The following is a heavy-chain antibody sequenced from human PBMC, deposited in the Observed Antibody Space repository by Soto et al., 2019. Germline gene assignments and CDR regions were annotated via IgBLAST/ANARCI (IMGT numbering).Heavy chain of an antibody. CDR3: AKVYSNYREELIGAFDI. J-gene: IGHJ3*02. Sequence: GGSLRLSCAASGFTFSSYGMHWVRQAPGKGLEWVAVISYDGSNKYYADSVKGRFTISRDNSKNTLYLQMNSLRAEDTAVYYCAKVYSNYREELIGAFDIWGQGTMVTVSS. V-gene: IGHV3-30*18. CDR2: ISYDGSNK. CDR1: GFTFSSYG. D-gene: IGHD4-4*01.